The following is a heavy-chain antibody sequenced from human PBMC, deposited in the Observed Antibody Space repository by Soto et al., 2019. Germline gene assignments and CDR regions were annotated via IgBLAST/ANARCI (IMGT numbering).Heavy chain of an antibody. CDR2: IKQDGSER. CDR1: GFTFSTFW. V-gene: IGHV3-7*05. D-gene: IGHD3-16*01. J-gene: IGHJ4*02. Sequence: PGGSLRLSCEASGFTFSTFWMSWVRQAPGKGLECVATIKQDGSERYYVDSVKGRFTISRDNTKNSLSLQMSSLRAEDTAVYYCARGGSNRFGLWGQGTLVTVS. CDR3: ARGGSNRFGL.